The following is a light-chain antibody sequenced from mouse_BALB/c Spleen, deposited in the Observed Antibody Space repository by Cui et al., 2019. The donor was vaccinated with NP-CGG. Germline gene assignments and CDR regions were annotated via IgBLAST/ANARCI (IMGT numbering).Light chain of an antibody. CDR2: GTN. CDR3: ALWYSNHWV. Sequence: QAVVTQESALTTSPGETVTLTCRSSTGAVTTSNYANWVQEKPEHLFTGLIGGTNNRVPGVPAKFSGSLIRDKAALTITGAQTEDEAIYFCALWYSNHWVFGGGTKLTVL. V-gene: IGLV1*01. J-gene: IGLJ1*01. CDR1: TGAVTTSNY.